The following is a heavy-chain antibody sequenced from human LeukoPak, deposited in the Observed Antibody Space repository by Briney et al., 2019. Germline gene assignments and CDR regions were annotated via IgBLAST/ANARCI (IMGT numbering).Heavy chain of an antibody. V-gene: IGHV3-74*01. CDR2: ITNDGSST. J-gene: IGHJ4*02. CDR3: ATRQGGNPAY. CDR1: GFTFSNYW. D-gene: IGHD1-14*01. Sequence: GGSLRLSCAASGFTFSNYWMHWVRQAPGKGLVWVSRITNDGSSTTYADSVKGRFTISRDNAKNMLYLQVNSLRAEDTAVYYCATRQGGNPAYWGQGTLVTVSS.